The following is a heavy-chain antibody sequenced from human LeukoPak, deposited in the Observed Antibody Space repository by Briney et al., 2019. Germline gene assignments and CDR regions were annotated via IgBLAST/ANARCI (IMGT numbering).Heavy chain of an antibody. J-gene: IGHJ3*02. Sequence: SETLSLTCTVSGGSVTSDGYYWGWIRQPPGKGPEWIGYISYSGSTNYNPSLKSRVTMSVDTSKNQFSLKLSSVTAADTAVYHCVRIRVNAFDIWGQGTMVTVSP. CDR1: GGSVTSDGYY. D-gene: IGHD3-10*01. V-gene: IGHV4-61*08. CDR3: VRIRVNAFDI. CDR2: ISYSGST.